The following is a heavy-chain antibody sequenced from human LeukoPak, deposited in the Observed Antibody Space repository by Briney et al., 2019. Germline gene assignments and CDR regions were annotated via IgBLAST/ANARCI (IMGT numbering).Heavy chain of an antibody. CDR1: GGSFSGYY. Sequence: SETLSLTCAVYGGSFSGYYWSWIRQPPGKGLEWIGEINHSGSTNYNPSLKSRATISVDTSKNQFSLKLSSVTAADTAVYYCATNTHYCSGGSCYRTYTYWGQGTLVTVSS. D-gene: IGHD2-15*01. J-gene: IGHJ4*02. CDR3: ATNTHYCSGGSCYRTYTY. CDR2: INHSGST. V-gene: IGHV4-34*01.